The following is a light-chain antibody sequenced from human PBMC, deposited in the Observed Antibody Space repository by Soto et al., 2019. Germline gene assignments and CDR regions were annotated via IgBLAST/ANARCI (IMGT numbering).Light chain of an antibody. Sequence: EIVMTQSPATLSLSPGERATLSCRASQSVSSYLAWYQQKPGQAPRLLIYDASNRATGIPARFSGSGSGTDFTLTISSLQSEDFAIYYCHQYDNWPGAFGQGTKVDI. CDR3: HQYDNWPGA. V-gene: IGKV3D-15*01. J-gene: IGKJ1*01. CDR2: DAS. CDR1: QSVSSY.